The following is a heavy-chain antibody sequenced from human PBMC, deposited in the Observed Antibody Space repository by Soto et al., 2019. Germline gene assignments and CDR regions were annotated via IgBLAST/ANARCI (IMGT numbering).Heavy chain of an antibody. D-gene: IGHD3-22*01. V-gene: IGHV1-69*13. J-gene: IGHJ4*02. CDR2: IIPIFGTA. Sequence: GASVKVSCKASGGTFSSYAISWVRQAPGQGLEWMGGIIPIFGTANYAQKFQGRVTITADESTSTAYMELSSLRSEDTAVYYCARQTPNYSSGYPLSWGQGTLVTVSS. CDR3: ARQTPNYSSGYPLS. CDR1: GGTFSSYA.